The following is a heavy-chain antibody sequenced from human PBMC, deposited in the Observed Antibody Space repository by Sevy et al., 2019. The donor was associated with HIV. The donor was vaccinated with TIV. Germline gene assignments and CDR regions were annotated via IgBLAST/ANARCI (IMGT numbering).Heavy chain of an antibody. J-gene: IGHJ6*03. D-gene: IGHD6-13*01. Sequence: SETLSLTCTVSGGSINNGHYYWGWIRQPPGKGLEWIGSIYYSGSTYYNPSLKSRVTISVDTSKNQFSLQLSPVTAADTAVYYCARARGQQLGLYFYYFYMDVWGTGTTVTVSS. CDR3: ARARGQQLGLYFYYFYMDV. CDR2: IYYSGST. CDR1: GGSINNGHYY. V-gene: IGHV4-39*01.